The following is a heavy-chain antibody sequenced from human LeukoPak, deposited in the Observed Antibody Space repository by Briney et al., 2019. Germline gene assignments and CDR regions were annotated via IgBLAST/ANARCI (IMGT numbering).Heavy chain of an antibody. CDR3: ARMIGYYGSGSPFYFDY. J-gene: IGHJ4*02. D-gene: IGHD3-10*01. V-gene: IGHV4-59*08. Sequence: SETLSLTCTVSGGSISSYYWSWIRQPPGKGLEWIGYIYYSGSTNYNPSLKSRVTISVDTSKNQFSLKLSSVTAADTAVYYCARMIGYYGSGSPFYFDYWGQGTLVTVSS. CDR2: IYYSGST. CDR1: GGSISSYY.